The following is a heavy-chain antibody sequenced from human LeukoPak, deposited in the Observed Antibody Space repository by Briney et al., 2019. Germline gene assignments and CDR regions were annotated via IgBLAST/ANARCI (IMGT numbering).Heavy chain of an antibody. J-gene: IGHJ5*02. D-gene: IGHD1-26*01. Sequence: SQTLSLTCAVSGGSISSGGYSWSWIRQPPGKGLEWIGYIYHSGSTYYNPSLKSRVTISVDTSKNQFSLKLSSVTAADTAVYYCARASYSIGYNWFDPWGQGTLVTVSS. CDR2: IYHSGST. V-gene: IGHV4-30-2*01. CDR1: GGSISSGGYS. CDR3: ARASYSIGYNWFDP.